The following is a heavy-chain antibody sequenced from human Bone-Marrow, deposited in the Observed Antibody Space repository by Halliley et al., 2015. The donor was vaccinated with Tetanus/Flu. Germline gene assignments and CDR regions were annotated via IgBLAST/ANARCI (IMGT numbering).Heavy chain of an antibody. CDR2: ILPGDPDA. D-gene: IGHD3-10*01. CDR3: ARRPSGTFDI. J-gene: IGHJ3*02. V-gene: IGHV5-51*01. Sequence: LELRGLILPGDPDARYTPPFQGQVPISADKSINPAYLQWSSLKASDTAMYYCARRPSGTFDIWGQGTMVTVSS.